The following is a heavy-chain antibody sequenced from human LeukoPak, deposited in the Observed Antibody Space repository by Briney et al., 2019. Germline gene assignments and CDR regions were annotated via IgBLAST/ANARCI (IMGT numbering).Heavy chain of an antibody. CDR1: GCSISSYY. CDR2: IYYSGST. J-gene: IGHJ3*02. CDR3: ARDGKRDYYDSSGYYYVASAFDI. V-gene: IGHV4-59*12. Sequence: SETLSLTCTVSGCSISSYYWSWIRQPPGKGLEWIGYIYYSGSTNYNPPLKSRVTMSVDTSKNQFSLKLSSVTAADTAVYYCARDGKRDYYDSSGYYYVASAFDIWGQGTMVTVSS. D-gene: IGHD3-22*01.